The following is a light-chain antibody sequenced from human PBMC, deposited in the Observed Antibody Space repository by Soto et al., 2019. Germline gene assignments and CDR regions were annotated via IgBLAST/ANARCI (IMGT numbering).Light chain of an antibody. Sequence: SYELTQPLSVSVALGQTARITCGGNNSGSKNVHWYQQKPGQAPVLVIYRDSNRPSGIPERFSGSNSGNTATLTIRRAQAGDEADYYCQAWDSSTARVFGGGTQLTVL. CDR1: NSGSKN. CDR2: RDS. CDR3: QAWDSSTARV. J-gene: IGLJ3*02. V-gene: IGLV3-9*01.